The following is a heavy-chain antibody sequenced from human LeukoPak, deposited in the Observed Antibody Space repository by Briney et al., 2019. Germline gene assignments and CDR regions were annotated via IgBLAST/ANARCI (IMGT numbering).Heavy chain of an antibody. CDR2: IYYSGST. J-gene: IGHJ4*02. Sequence: SETLSLTCTVSGGSISSYYWGWIRQPPGKGLEWIGYIYYSGSTNYNPSLKSRVTISVDTSKNQFSLKLSSVTAADTAVYYCARVARGYSYKFDYWGQGTLVTVSS. CDR1: GGSISSYY. CDR3: ARVARGYSYKFDY. D-gene: IGHD5-18*01. V-gene: IGHV4-59*01.